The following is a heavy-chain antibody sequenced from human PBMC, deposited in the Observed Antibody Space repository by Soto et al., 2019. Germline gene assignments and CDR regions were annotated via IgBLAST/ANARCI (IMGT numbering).Heavy chain of an antibody. CDR2: ISGDATTT. CDR3: ASDPYYYASGF. CDR1: GFRFSDHY. V-gene: IGHV3-11*01. D-gene: IGHD3-10*01. Sequence: QVQLVESGGGLVEPGGSLRLSCAASGFRFSDHYMTGIRQAPGKGLEWVSKISGDATTTYYADSVKGRFTVSRDNAKNSVYLQMNSLRVEDTAVYYCASDPYYYASGFWGQGTLVTVSS. J-gene: IGHJ4*02.